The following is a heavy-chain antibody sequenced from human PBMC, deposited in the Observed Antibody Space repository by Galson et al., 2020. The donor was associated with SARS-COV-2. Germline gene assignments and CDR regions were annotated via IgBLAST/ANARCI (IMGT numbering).Heavy chain of an antibody. CDR2: LYWDDDK. CDR1: GFSLSTTGMG. CDR3: TDSYYSDSYGRDTLDY. Sequence: KMSGPTLVKPTQTLTLTCTFSGFSLSTTGMGVAWVRQPPGKALEWLGLLYWDDDKHYSPSLKSRLTITKDTSKTQVVLTLTNVDLVDTATYYCTDSYYSDSYGRDTLDYWGQGTLVTVSS. V-gene: IGHV2-5*02. D-gene: IGHD3-22*01. J-gene: IGHJ4*02.